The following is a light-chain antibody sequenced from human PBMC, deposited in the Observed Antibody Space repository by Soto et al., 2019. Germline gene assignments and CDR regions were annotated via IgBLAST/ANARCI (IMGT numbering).Light chain of an antibody. J-gene: IGLJ2*01. V-gene: IGLV3-1*01. CDR3: QAWDSSTPVV. CDR1: KLGDKY. CDR2: QDS. Sequence: ELTQPPSVSVSPGQTASITCSGDKLGDKYACWYQQKPGQSPVLVIYQDSKRPSGIPERFSGSKSGNTATLTISGTQAMDEADYYCQAWDSSTPVVFGGGTKLTVL.